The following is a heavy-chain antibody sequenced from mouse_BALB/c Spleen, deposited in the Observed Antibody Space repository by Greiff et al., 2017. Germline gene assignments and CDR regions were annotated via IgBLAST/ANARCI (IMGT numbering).Heavy chain of an antibody. CDR3: ARSRGSSSAWFAY. D-gene: IGHD1-1*01. CDR2: ISYSGST. Sequence: EVKLVESGPGLVKPSQSLSLTCTVTGYSITSDYAWNWIRQFPGNKLEWMGYISYSGSTSYNPSLKSRISITRDTSKNQFFLQLNSVTTEDTATYYCARSRGSSSAWFAYWGQGTLVTVSA. CDR1: GYSITSDYA. V-gene: IGHV3-2*02. J-gene: IGHJ3*01.